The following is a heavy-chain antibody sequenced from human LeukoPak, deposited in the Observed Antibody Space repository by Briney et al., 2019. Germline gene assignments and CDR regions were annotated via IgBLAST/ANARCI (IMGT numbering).Heavy chain of an antibody. D-gene: IGHD3-10*01. Sequence: GGSLRLSCAASGFTFSSYGMHWVRQAPGKGLEWVSYISSSSSTIYYADSVKGRFTISRDNAKNSLYLQMNSLRDEDTAVYYCARQPRYYGSGSYYHDAFDIWGQGTMVTVSS. J-gene: IGHJ3*02. CDR3: ARQPRYYGSGSYYHDAFDI. CDR2: ISSSSSTI. CDR1: GFTFSSYG. V-gene: IGHV3-48*02.